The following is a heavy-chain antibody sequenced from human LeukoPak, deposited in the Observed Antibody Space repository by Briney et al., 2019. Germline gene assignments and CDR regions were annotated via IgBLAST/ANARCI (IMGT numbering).Heavy chain of an antibody. V-gene: IGHV5-51*01. CDR2: IYPGDSDT. CDR3: ARLSAEVATAHYYYYYGMDV. J-gene: IGHJ6*02. D-gene: IGHD5-12*01. Sequence: GESLKISCKGSGYSFTSYWIGWVRQMPGKGLEWTGIIYPGDSDTRYSPSFQGQVTISADKSISTAYLQWSSLKASDTAMYYCARLSAEVATAHYYYYYGMDVWGQGTTVTVSS. CDR1: GYSFTSYW.